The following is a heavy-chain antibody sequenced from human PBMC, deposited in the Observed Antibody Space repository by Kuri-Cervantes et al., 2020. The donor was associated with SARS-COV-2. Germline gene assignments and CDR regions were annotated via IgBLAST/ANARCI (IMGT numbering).Heavy chain of an antibody. CDR3: AKGYYYYMDV. J-gene: IGHJ6*03. V-gene: IGHV4-59*08. CDR1: GGSISSYY. CDR2: IYYSGST. Sequence: SETLSLTCTASGGSISSYYWSWIRQPPGKGLEWIGYIYYSGSTYYNPSLKSRVTISVDTSKNQFSLKLSSVTAADTAVYYCAKGYYYYMDVWGKGTTVTVSS.